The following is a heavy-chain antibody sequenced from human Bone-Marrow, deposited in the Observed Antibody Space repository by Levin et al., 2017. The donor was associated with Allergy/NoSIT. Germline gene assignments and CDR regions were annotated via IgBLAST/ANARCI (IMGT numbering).Heavy chain of an antibody. J-gene: IGHJ4*02. CDR3: ARVVEEVVATVTSEYFDS. D-gene: IGHD2-15*01. V-gene: IGHV3-7*01. CDR1: GFIFSNFW. CDR2: IKFDGSEK. Sequence: GGSLRLSCAASGFIFSNFWMSWVRQDSRKGLEWVANIKFDGSEKYYVDSVTGRFTISRDNAKNSLFLQMDSLRAEDTAVYYCARVVEEVVATVTSEYFDSWGQGTLVTVSS.